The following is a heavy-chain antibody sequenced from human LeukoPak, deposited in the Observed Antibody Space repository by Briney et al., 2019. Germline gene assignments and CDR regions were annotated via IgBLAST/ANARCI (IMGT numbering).Heavy chain of an antibody. J-gene: IGHJ4*02. CDR2: ISSSGNTR. CDR3: ASAMLASDSSGYYTSDYLNH. D-gene: IGHD3-22*01. CDR1: GMMFSSYE. Sequence: PGGSLTLSCTASGMMFSSYEMFWVRQAPGKGLQWISYISSSGNTRKYADSVKGRFTISRDNAKKSLQLEMSGLRGDDSAIYYCASAMLASDSSGYYTSDYLNHCDQGTLVSVSS. V-gene: IGHV3-48*03.